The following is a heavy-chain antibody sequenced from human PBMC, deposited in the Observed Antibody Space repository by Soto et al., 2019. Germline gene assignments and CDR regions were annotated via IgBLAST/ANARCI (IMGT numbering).Heavy chain of an antibody. CDR2: IYYSGST. V-gene: IGHV4-39*01. D-gene: IGHD2-15*01. CDR1: GGSISSSSYY. J-gene: IGHJ5*02. Sequence: QLQLQESGPGLVKPSETLSLTCTVSGGSISSSSYYWGWIRQPPGKGLERIGSIYYSGSTYYNPSLKSRVTISVDTSKNQFSLKLSSVTAADTAVYYCARSPAGIVVVVAAQPEGWFDPWGQGTLVTVSS. CDR3: ARSPAGIVVVVAAQPEGWFDP.